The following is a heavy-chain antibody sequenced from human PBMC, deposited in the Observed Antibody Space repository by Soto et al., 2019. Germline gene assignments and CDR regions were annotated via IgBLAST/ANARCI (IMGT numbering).Heavy chain of an antibody. CDR3: ARDLRGDYGGTPGYDY. D-gene: IGHD4-17*01. CDR1: GYTFTSYY. J-gene: IGHJ4*02. V-gene: IGHV1-46*01. Sequence: ASVKVSCKASGYTFTSYYMHWVRQAPGQGLEWMGIINPSGGSTSYAQKFQGRVTMTRDTSTSTVYMELSSLRSEDTAVYYCARDLRGDYGGTPGYDYWGQGTLVTVSS. CDR2: INPSGGST.